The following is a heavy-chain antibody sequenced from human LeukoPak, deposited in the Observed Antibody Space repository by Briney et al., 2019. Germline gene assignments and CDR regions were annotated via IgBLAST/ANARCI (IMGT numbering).Heavy chain of an antibody. J-gene: IGHJ4*02. D-gene: IGHD1-26*01. Sequence: SETLSLTCAVSGSSISSGYYWGRIRLPPGKGLEWIGSIYHSGSTYYNPSLKSRVTISVDTSKNQFSLKLNSVTAADTALYYCARVGVGATHPAAYWGQGTLVTVSS. CDR1: GSSISSGYY. V-gene: IGHV4-38-2*01. CDR2: IYHSGST. CDR3: ARVGVGATHPAAY.